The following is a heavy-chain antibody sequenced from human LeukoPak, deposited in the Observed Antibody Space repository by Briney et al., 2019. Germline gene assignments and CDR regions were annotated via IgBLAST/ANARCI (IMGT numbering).Heavy chain of an antibody. CDR1: GGSISSSSYY. CDR2: ISGSGGST. J-gene: IGHJ3*02. Sequence: ETLSLTCTVSGGSISSSSYYWGWIRQPPGKGLEWVSAISGSGGSTYYADSVKGRFTISRDNSKNTLYLQMNSLRAEDTAVYYCAKDLRPRRPDAFDIWGQGTMVTVSS. V-gene: IGHV3-23*01. CDR3: AKDLRPRRPDAFDI. D-gene: IGHD1-1*01.